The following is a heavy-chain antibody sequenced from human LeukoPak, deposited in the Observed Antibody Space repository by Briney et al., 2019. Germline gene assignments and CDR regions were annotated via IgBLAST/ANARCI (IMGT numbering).Heavy chain of an antibody. J-gene: IGHJ4*02. D-gene: IGHD1-7*01. CDR1: GFTFSSSS. CDR2: ISSGSSYI. V-gene: IGHV3-21*01. Sequence: GGSLRLSCAASGFTFSSSSMNWVRQAPGKGLEWVSSISSGSSYIYYADPLKGRFTVSRDNAKNSLYLQMNSLRAEDTAVYYCASERYNWNYAFDYWGQGILVTISS. CDR3: ASERYNWNYAFDY.